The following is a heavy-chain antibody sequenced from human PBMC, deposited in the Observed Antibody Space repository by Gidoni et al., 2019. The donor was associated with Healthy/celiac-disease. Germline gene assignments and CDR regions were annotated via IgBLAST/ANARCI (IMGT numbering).Heavy chain of an antibody. CDR2: ISGYNGNT. D-gene: IGHD3-10*01. V-gene: IGHV1-18*01. J-gene: IGHJ5*02. CDR1: GYTFTTYG. Sequence: QVQLVQSGAAVKKPGASVKVSCKACGYTFTTYGLSWVLQAPGQGLEWMGWISGYNGNTNYVQNLQGRVTMTTYTSTSTDYMELRRLRSDDTAVYYCARVSAMVQGVIIGWFDPWVQGTLVTVSS. CDR3: ARVSAMVQGVIIGWFDP.